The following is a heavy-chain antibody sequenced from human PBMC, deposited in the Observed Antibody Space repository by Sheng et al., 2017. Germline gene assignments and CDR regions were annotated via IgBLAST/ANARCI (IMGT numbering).Heavy chain of an antibody. D-gene: IGHD2-2*01. Sequence: EVQLVESGGGLVQPGRSLRLSCVASGFTFDDYAMHWVRQAPGKGLEWVSGISWNSGSIGYADSVKGRFTISRDNAKNSLYLQMNSLRAEDTALYYCAKDGGSGYCSSTSCQNWFDPGAREPWSPSPQ. CDR1: GFTFDDYA. CDR3: AKDGGSGYCSSTSCQNWFDP. CDR2: ISWNSGSI. V-gene: IGHV3-9*01. J-gene: IGHJ5*02.